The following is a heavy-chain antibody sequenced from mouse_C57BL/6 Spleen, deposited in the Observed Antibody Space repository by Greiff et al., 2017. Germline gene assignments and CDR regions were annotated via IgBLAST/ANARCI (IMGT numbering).Heavy chain of an antibody. CDR3: ASYDPFAY. J-gene: IGHJ3*01. D-gene: IGHD2-3*01. CDR1: GYTFTSYT. Sequence: VMLVESGAELARPGASVKMSCKASGYTFTSYTMHWVKQRPGQGLEWIGYINPSSGYTKYNQKFKDKATLTADKSSSTAYMQLSSLTSEDSAVYYCASYDPFAYWGQGTLVTVSA. CDR2: INPSSGYT. V-gene: IGHV1-4*01.